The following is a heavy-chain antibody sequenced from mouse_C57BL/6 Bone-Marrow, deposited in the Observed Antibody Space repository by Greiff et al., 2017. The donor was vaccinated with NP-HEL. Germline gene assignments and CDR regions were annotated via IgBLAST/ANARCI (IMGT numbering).Heavy chain of an antibody. J-gene: IGHJ4*01. V-gene: IGHV1-55*01. D-gene: IGHD1-1*01. CDR2: IYPGSGST. CDR1: GYTFTSYW. Sequence: VQLQQPGAELVKPGASVKMSCKASGYTFTSYWITWVKQRPGQGLEWIGDIYPGSGSTNYNEKFKSKATLTVDTSSSTAYMQLSSLTSEDSAVYYCARSGYYGSSPHYAMDYWGQGTSVTVSS. CDR3: ARSGYYGSSPHYAMDY.